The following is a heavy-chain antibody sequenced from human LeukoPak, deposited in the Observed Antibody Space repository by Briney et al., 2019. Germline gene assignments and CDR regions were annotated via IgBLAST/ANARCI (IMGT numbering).Heavy chain of an antibody. CDR3: AREIVATTVDAFDI. J-gene: IGHJ3*02. CDR1: GGSFSSYA. V-gene: IGHV1-69*13. Sequence: SVKVSCKASGGSFSSYAISWVRQAPGQGLEWMGGILPIANTADYAQKFQGRVTITADESTSTAYMDLSSLRSEDTAVYYCAREIVATTVDAFDIWGQGTMVTVSS. CDR2: ILPIANTA. D-gene: IGHD5-12*01.